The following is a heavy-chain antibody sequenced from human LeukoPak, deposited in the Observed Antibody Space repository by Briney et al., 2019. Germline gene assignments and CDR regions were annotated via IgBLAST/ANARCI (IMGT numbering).Heavy chain of an antibody. CDR2: IYPGDSGT. V-gene: IGHV5-51*01. CDR1: GYNFSNSY. CDR3: ARPPYSGSYFGGFDY. Sequence: GESLKISCQGSGYNFSNSYIAWVRQMPGKGLEWMGIIYPGDSGTRYSPSFQGHVTISADTSISTAFLQWSSLKASDSAMYYCARPPYSGSYFGGFDYWGQGTLVTVSS. D-gene: IGHD1-26*01. J-gene: IGHJ4*02.